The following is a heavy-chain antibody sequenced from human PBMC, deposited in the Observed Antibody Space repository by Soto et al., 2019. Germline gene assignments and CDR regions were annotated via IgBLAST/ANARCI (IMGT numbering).Heavy chain of an antibody. V-gene: IGHV1-69*13. CDR2: IIPIFGTA. CDR3: ARDLIGESSTDY. D-gene: IGHD3-10*01. CDR1: GGTFSSYA. Sequence: SVKVSCKASGGTFSSYAISWVRQAPGQGLEWMGGIIPIFGTANYAQKFQGRVTITADESTSTAYMELSSLRSEDTAVYYCARDLIGESSTDYWGQGTLVTVSS. J-gene: IGHJ4*02.